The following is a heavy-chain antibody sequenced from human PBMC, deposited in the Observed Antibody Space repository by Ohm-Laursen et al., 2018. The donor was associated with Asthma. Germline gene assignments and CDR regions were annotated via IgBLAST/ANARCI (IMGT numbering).Heavy chain of an antibody. V-gene: IGHV3-30*04. CDR2: ISYDGSNK. J-gene: IGHJ4*02. CDR1: GFTFSSYA. Sequence: RSPRLSCTASGFTFSSYAMHWVRQAPGKGLEWVAVISYDGSNKYYADSVKGRFTISRDRSKNTLYLQMNSLRAEDTAVYYCAKDLRFDYWGQGTLVTVSS. CDR3: AKDLRFDY.